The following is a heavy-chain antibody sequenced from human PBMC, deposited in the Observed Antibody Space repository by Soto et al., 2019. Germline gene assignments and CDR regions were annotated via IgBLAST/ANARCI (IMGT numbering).Heavy chain of an antibody. V-gene: IGHV1-18*04. D-gene: IGHD1-26*01. CDR1: GYIFSSYS. CDR3: ARDTTRDWFVP. CDR2: ISGYNGDT. Sequence: QVQLMQSGGEVKNPGASVKISCKASGYIFSSYSLNWVRQAPGQGPEWMGWISGYNGDTDYAQSFQGRVTMTIDASTNTSYMELRSLRSDDSAIYYCARDTTRDWFVPWGQGTLVTVSS. J-gene: IGHJ5*02.